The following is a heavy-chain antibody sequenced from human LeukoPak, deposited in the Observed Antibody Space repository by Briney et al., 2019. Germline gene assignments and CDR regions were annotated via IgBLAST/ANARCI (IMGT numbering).Heavy chain of an antibody. J-gene: IGHJ5*02. CDR1: GGSVSSSTFY. CDR3: ARRNYGSLFDP. V-gene: IGHV4-39*07. Sequence: PSETLSLTCTLSGGSVSSSTFYWGWFRQPPGKGLDWIGSIYYIGSTYYNPSLRSRVTMSMDTSKNQFSLKLSSVTAADTAVYYCARRNYGSLFDPWGQGTLVTVSS. CDR2: IYYIGST. D-gene: IGHD1-7*01.